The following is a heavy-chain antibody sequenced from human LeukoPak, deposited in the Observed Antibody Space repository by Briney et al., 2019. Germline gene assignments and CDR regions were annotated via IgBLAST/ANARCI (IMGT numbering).Heavy chain of an antibody. CDR2: ISTTGSTI. CDR3: ARGDDYGDNSFDY. CDR1: GFTFRGSE. V-gene: IGHV3-48*03. J-gene: IGHJ4*02. D-gene: IGHD4-17*01. Sequence: GGSLRLSCAASGFTFRGSEMNWVRQAPGKGLEGVSYISTTGSTIYYADSVKGRFTISRDNAKNSLYLQMSSLRAEDTAVYYCARGDDYGDNSFDYWGQGTLVTVSS.